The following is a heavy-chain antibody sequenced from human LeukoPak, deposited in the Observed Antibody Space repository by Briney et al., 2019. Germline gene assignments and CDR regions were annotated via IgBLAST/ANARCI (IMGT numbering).Heavy chain of an antibody. Sequence: SETLSLTCTVSGGSISSYYWSWIRQPPGKGLEWIGYIYYSGSTNYNPSLKSRVTISVDTSKNQFSLKLSSVTAADTAVYYCARGRAYDSSGYYGYYFDYWGQGTLVTVSS. CDR2: IYYSGST. V-gene: IGHV4-59*12. CDR3: ARGRAYDSSGYYGYYFDY. D-gene: IGHD3-22*01. CDR1: GGSISSYY. J-gene: IGHJ4*02.